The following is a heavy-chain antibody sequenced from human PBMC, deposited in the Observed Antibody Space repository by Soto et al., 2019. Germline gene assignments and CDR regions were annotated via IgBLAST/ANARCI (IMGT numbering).Heavy chain of an antibody. CDR2: IYIGDSI. Sequence: EVPLVESGGGLVQPGGSLRLSCVVSGFSVSNNYMSCVRQTPGKGLEWVSFIYIGDSIFYADSVQGRFTISRDNSKNTLYLQMNSLRAEDTAVYYCASGLLRYFFDYWGQGTLVTVSS. CDR3: ASGLLRYFFDY. V-gene: IGHV3-53*04. CDR1: GFSVSNNY. D-gene: IGHD4-17*01. J-gene: IGHJ4*02.